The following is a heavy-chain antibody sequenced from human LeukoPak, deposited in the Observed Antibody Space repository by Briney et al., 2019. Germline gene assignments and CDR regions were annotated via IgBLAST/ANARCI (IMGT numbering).Heavy chain of an antibody. V-gene: IGHV4-30-2*01. J-gene: IGHJ4*02. CDR1: GGSISSGGYY. CDR3: ATFGGELDPSHDY. Sequence: SETLSLTCTVSGGSISSGGYYWSWIRQPPGKGLEWIGYIYHSGSTYYNPSLKSRVTISVDRSKNQFSLKLSSVTAADTAVYYCATFGGELDPSHDYWGQGTLVTVSS. D-gene: IGHD3-16*01. CDR2: IYHSGST.